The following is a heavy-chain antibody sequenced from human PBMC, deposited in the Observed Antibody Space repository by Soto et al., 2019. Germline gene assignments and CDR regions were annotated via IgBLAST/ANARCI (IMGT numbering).Heavy chain of an antibody. CDR1: GSFISNFY. J-gene: IGHJ2*01. CDR2: ISASRRS. V-gene: IGHV4-4*07. D-gene: IGHD3-16*01. Sequence: QVQLQESGPGLVKPSETLSLTCTVSGSFISNFYWSWIRQPDGKGLQSLGRISASRRSNYNPNLHSRVAMSLDTYKNQLSLRLASLSAADTSVYFCARGMGRYFYIWGRGTLVTVFS. CDR3: ARGMGRYFYI.